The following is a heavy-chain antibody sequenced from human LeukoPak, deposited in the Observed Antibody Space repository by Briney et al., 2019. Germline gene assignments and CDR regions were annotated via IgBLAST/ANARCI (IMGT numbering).Heavy chain of an antibody. CDR3: AREARSSGSFDY. D-gene: IGHD6-19*01. V-gene: IGHV3-30*04. J-gene: IGHJ4*02. CDR2: ISYDGSNK. CDR1: GFTFSSYA. Sequence: GGSLRLSCAASGFTFSSYAMHWVRQAPGKGLEWVAVISYDGSNKYYADSVKGRFTISRDNSKNTPYLQMNSLRAEDTAVYYCAREARSSGSFDYWGQGTLVTVSS.